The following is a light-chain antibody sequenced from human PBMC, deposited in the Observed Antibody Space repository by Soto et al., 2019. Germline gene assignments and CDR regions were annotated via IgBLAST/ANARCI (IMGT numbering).Light chain of an antibody. V-gene: IGKV3D-20*02. J-gene: IGKJ5*01. CDR1: QTIRNNY. Sequence: EFVLTQSPGTLSLSPVERATLSCRASQTIRNNYLAWYQQKPGQAPRLLIYGASSRATGIPDRFSGSGSGTDFTLTISSLEPEDFAVYYCQQRSNWPPITFGQGTRLEIK. CDR3: QQRSNWPPIT. CDR2: GAS.